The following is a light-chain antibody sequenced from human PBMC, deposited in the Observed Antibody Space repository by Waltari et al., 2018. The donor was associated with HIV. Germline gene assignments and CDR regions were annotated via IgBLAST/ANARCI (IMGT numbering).Light chain of an antibody. CDR2: GKN. Sequence: SSELTQDPAVSVALGQAVRLKSQGNSLRSSYATLYQQKPGQAPVLVIDGKNNRPSGIPDRVSGSSSGNTSSLTITGAQAEDEADYYCNSRDSSGNHLVFGGGTKLTVL. V-gene: IGLV3-19*01. CDR1: SLRSSY. CDR3: NSRDSSGNHLV. J-gene: IGLJ3*02.